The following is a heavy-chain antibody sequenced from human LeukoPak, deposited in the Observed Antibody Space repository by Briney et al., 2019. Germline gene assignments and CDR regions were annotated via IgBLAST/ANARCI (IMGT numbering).Heavy chain of an antibody. CDR2: MNPNSGNT. D-gene: IGHD6-19*01. CDR3: ARAKTEQWLVFYYGMDV. CDR1: GYTFTSYD. Sequence: ASVKVSCKASGYTFTSYDINWVRQATGQGLEWMGWMNPNSGNTGYAQKFQGRVTMTRNTSISTAYMELSSLRSEDTAVYYCARAKTEQWLVFYYGMDVWGQGTTVTVSS. J-gene: IGHJ6*02. V-gene: IGHV1-8*01.